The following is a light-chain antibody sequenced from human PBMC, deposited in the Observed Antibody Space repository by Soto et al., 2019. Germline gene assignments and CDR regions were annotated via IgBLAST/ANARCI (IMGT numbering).Light chain of an antibody. CDR2: GAS. CDR3: QQYNSWPPVT. J-gene: IGKJ4*01. CDR1: QSVSSN. V-gene: IGKV3-15*01. Sequence: EIMMTQSPATLSVSPGERATLSCRASQSVSSNIAWYQQKPGQAPRLLIHGASTRATGIPARFSGSGSGTEFTLTISSLQSEDFAVYFCQQYNSWPPVTFGGGTKVEIK.